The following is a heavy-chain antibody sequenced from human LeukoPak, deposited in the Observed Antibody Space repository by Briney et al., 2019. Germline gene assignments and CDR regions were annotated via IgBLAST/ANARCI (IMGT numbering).Heavy chain of an antibody. CDR2: IWYDGSNK. Sequence: PGGSLRLSCAASGFTFSSYGMHWVRQAPGKGLEWVAVIWYDGSNKYYADSVKGRFTISRDNSKNTLYLQMNSLRAEDTAVYYCARGGRYYDSSGEAFDIWGQGTMVTVSS. CDR3: ARGGRYYDSSGEAFDI. D-gene: IGHD3-22*01. V-gene: IGHV3-33*08. J-gene: IGHJ3*02. CDR1: GFTFSSYG.